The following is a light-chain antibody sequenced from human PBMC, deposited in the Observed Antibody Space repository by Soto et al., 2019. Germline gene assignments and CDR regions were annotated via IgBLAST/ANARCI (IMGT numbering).Light chain of an antibody. V-gene: IGLV1-44*01. CDR1: SSNIGSNP. J-gene: IGLJ2*01. Sequence: QSVLTQPPSASGTPGQRVTISCSGSSSNIGSNPVSWYQHLPGTAPKVLIFTNNQRPSGVPDRVSGSKSGTSASLAISGRRSEDEAHYYCAAWDDSLEGVVLGVGTKLTVL. CDR3: AAWDDSLEGVV. CDR2: TNN.